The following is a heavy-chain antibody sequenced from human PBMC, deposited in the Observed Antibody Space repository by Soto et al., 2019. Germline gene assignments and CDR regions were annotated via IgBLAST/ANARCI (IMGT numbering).Heavy chain of an antibody. D-gene: IGHD4-17*01. CDR1: GDSVTTGSYY. CDR2: IYYSGST. Sequence: SETLSLTCAVSGDSVTTGSYYWSWIRQPPGKTLEWIGYIYYSGSTNYNPSLKSRATIYTDTSGRHFSLNLTSVTADDTAVYFCAKRDYAFDAWGQGTLVTV. CDR3: AKRDYAFDA. J-gene: IGHJ4*02. V-gene: IGHV4-61*01.